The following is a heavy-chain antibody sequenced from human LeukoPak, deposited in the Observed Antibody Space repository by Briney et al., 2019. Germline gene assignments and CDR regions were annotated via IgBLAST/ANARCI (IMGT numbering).Heavy chain of an antibody. CDR1: GFTFDDYA. CDR2: ISWDGGST. Sequence: PGGSLRLSCAASGFTFDDYAMHWVRQAPGKGLEWVSLISWDGGSTYYADSVKGRFTISRDNSKNSLYLQMNSLRAEDTALYYCARVGTSGGEPGSLDYWGQGTLVTVSS. J-gene: IGHJ4*02. V-gene: IGHV3-43D*03. D-gene: IGHD3-10*01. CDR3: ARVGTSGGEPGSLDY.